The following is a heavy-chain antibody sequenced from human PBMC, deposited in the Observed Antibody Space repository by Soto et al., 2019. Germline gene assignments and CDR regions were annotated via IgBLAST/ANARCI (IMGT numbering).Heavy chain of an antibody. CDR3: ARVAASPDY. CDR1: GYTFTTYD. J-gene: IGHJ4*02. CDR2: LNPKSGNT. Sequence: ASVKVSCKASGYTFTTYDFNWVRQAPGQGLEWMGWLNPKSGNTGSAQKFQGRVTMTRDSSISTVYMELSSLRSEDTAVYYCARVAASPDYWGQGTLVNVSS. V-gene: IGHV1-8*01.